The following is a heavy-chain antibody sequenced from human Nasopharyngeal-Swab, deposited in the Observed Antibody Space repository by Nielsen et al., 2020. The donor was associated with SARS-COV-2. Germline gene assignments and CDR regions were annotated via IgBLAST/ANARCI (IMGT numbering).Heavy chain of an antibody. CDR1: GGSFSGYY. Sequence: SETLSLTCAVYGGSFSGYYWSWIRQPPGKGLEWIGYIYYSGSTNYNPSLKSRVTISVDASKNQFSLKLSSVTAADTAVYYCARVADCSSTSCYTGEVDYWGQGTLVTVSS. CDR3: ARVADCSSTSCYTGEVDY. J-gene: IGHJ4*02. CDR2: IYYSGST. V-gene: IGHV4-59*01. D-gene: IGHD2-2*02.